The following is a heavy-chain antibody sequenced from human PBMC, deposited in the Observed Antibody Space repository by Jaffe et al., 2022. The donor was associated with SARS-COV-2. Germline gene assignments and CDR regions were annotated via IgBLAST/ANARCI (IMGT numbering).Heavy chain of an antibody. V-gene: IGHV1-46*04. CDR2: FNPSGGST. Sequence: QVQLVQSGAEVKKPGASVKVSCKASGYTFTSYYIHWVRQAPGQGLEWMGIFNPSGGSTSYAQKLQGRVTVTRDTSTTTVYMELSSLRSEDTAVYYCARGLYSGNPHFDYWGQGTLVTVSS. CDR1: GYTFTSYY. J-gene: IGHJ4*02. D-gene: IGHD1-26*01. CDR3: ARGLYSGNPHFDY.